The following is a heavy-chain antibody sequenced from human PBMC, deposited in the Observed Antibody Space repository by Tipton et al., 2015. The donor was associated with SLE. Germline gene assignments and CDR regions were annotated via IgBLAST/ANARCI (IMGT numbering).Heavy chain of an antibody. CDR1: GGSISSYY. V-gene: IGHV4-4*09. CDR2: IYTSGST. CDR3: ARGSNRWYFDY. J-gene: IGHJ4*02. D-gene: IGHD6-13*01. Sequence: TLSLTCTVSGGSISSYYWSWIRQPPGKGLEWIGYIYTSGSTNYNPSLKSRVTISVDTSKNQFSLKLSSVTAADTAVYYCARGSNRWYFDYWGQGTLVTVSS.